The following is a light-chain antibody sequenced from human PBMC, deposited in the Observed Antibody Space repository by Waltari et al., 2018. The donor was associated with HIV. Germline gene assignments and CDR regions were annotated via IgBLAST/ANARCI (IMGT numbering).Light chain of an antibody. J-gene: IGKJ2*01. CDR3: MQGLQTPYT. V-gene: IGKV2-28*01. Sequence: DIVMTQSPLSLSVPLGGTASISCKSTQSLQHSDGHTYLDWYFQKPGQSPQLLLFLLTNRASGVPDRFSGSASGRDFTLHINAVEADDAGTYHCMQGLQTPYTFGQGTRLEIK. CDR1: QSLQHSDGHTY. CDR2: LLT.